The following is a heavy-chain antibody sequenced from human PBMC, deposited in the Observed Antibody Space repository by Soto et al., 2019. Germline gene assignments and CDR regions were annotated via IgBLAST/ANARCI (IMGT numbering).Heavy chain of an antibody. V-gene: IGHV1-69*13. Sequence: PGASVKVSCKASGGTFSSYAISWVRQAPGQGLEWMGGIIPIFGTANYAQKFQGRVTITADESTSTAYMELSSLRSEDTAVYYCARKRGSRNYYGMDVWGQGTTVTVSS. J-gene: IGHJ6*02. CDR3: ARKRGSRNYYGMDV. CDR2: IIPIFGTA. CDR1: GGTFSSYA. D-gene: IGHD6-13*01.